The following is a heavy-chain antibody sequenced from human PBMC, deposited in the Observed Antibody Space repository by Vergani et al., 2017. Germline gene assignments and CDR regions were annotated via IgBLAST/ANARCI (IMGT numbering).Heavy chain of an antibody. J-gene: IGHJ2*01. CDR3: AKQRGSSGIWYFDL. D-gene: IGHD6-13*01. CDR2: ISWNSGSI. Sequence: EVQLVESGGGLVQPGRSLRLSCAASGFTFDDYAMHWVRQAPGKGLEWVSGISWNSGSIGYADSVKGRFTISRDNAKNSLYLQMNSLRAEDTAVYYCAKQRGSSGIWYFDLWGRGTLVTVSS. CDR1: GFTFDDYA. V-gene: IGHV3-9*01.